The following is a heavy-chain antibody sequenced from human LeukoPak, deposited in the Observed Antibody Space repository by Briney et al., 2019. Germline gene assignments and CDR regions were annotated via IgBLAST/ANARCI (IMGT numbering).Heavy chain of an antibody. Sequence: SGESLKISCKGSGHSFTSYWIAWVRQMPGKGLEWMGIVYPGDSDTKYSPSFEGQVTISVDKSINTAYLQWNSLRASDTAIYYCARHVTGSYHSPLAYWGQGTLATVSS. V-gene: IGHV5-51*01. CDR2: VYPGDSDT. CDR3: ARHVTGSYHSPLAY. D-gene: IGHD3-10*01. J-gene: IGHJ4*02. CDR1: GHSFTSYW.